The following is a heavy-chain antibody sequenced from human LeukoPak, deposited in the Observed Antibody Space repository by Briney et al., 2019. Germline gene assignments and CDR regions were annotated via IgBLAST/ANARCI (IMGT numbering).Heavy chain of an antibody. CDR3: ARGGYSSSWYEIDY. V-gene: IGHV3-21*05. CDR2: ITSSSSII. Sequence: GALRLSCAASGFTFSSYSMNWVRQAPGKGLEWVSYITSSSSIIYYGDSVKGRFTISRDNAKNSLYLQMNSLRAEDTAVYYCARGGYSSSWYEIDYWGQGTLVTVSS. J-gene: IGHJ4*02. D-gene: IGHD6-13*01. CDR1: GFTFSSYS.